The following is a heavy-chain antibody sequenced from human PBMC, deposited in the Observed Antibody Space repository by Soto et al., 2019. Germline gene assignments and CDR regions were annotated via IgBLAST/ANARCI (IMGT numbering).Heavy chain of an antibody. CDR1: GASLLSSY. CDR2: IFSSGRT. CDR3: AKGWDVKYFDH. J-gene: IGHJ4*02. V-gene: IGHV4-4*07. Sequence: VQLQESGPGLVKPSETLSLSCDVSGASLLSSYWSWVRQPAGKGLEWIGHIFSSGRTSYNPSLKSRVTMSIDPPNNKFSLNLKSVTAADTAVYYCAKGWDVKYFDHWGQGARVIVSS. D-gene: IGHD1-26*01.